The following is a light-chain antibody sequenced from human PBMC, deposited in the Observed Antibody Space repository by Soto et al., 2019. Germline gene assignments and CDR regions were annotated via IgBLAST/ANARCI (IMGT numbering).Light chain of an antibody. CDR2: DVS. V-gene: IGLV2-11*01. Sequence: QSALTQPRSVSGSPGQSITISCTGTSSDVGGYNYVSWYRQHPGKAPKLMIYDVSKRPSGVPDCFSGSKSGNTASLTISGLQAEDEADYYCCSYAGSYTHYVFGTGTKLTVL. CDR1: SSDVGGYNY. J-gene: IGLJ1*01. CDR3: CSYAGSYTHYV.